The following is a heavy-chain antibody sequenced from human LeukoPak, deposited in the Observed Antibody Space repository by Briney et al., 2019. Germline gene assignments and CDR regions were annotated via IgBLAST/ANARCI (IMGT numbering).Heavy chain of an antibody. J-gene: IGHJ3*02. V-gene: IGHV4-4*07. Sequence: SETLSLTCTVSGVSIRSYFWSWIRRPAGKGLEWIGRMYTSGSSNYNPSLKSRVTMSVDTSKNQFSLKLTSVTAADTAVYYCVRDRNEGAFDIWGQGTMVAVSS. D-gene: IGHD2-8*01. CDR2: MYTSGSS. CDR3: VRDRNEGAFDI. CDR1: GVSIRSYF.